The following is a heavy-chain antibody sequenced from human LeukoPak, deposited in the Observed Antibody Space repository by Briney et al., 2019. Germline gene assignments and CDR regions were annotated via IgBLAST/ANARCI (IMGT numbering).Heavy chain of an antibody. Sequence: GGSLRLSCAASGFNFANHAMSWVRQTPGKGLEWVSAISGGGDITYYADSVTGRFTISRDNSRNTLYLQMNSLRAEDTAVYYCAREDYDSSGYYYVSLYFQHWGQGTLVTVSS. D-gene: IGHD3-22*01. CDR3: AREDYDSSGYYYVSLYFQH. CDR2: ISGGGDIT. CDR1: GFNFANHA. J-gene: IGHJ1*01. V-gene: IGHV3-23*01.